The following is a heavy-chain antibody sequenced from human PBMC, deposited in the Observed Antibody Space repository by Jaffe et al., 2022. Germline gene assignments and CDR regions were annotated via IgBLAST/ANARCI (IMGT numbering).Heavy chain of an antibody. CDR3: ARDQSPTGYSSGWYAFRVFAFDI. Sequence: QVQLQESGPGLVKPSGTLSLTCAVSGGSISSSNWWSWVRQPPGKGLEWIGEIYHSGSTNYNPSLKSRVTISVDKSKNQFSLKLSSVTAADTAVYYCARDQSPTGYSSGWYAFRVFAFDIWGQGTMVTVSS. CDR1: GGSISSSNW. J-gene: IGHJ3*02. CDR2: IYHSGST. V-gene: IGHV4-4*02. D-gene: IGHD6-19*01.